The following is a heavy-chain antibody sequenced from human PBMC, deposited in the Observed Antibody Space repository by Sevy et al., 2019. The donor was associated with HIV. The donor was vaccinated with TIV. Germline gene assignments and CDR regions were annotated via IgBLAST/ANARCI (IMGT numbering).Heavy chain of an antibody. CDR3: ARASPEYYYGLDV. Sequence: SETLSLTCTVSGGSMSGYYWSWIRQPPGKGLEWIGYFYYSRSTIYNPSLKSRVTISVETSRNHSSLKLRSVTAADTAVYYCARASPEYYYGLDVWGHGTTVTVSS. V-gene: IGHV4-59*01. CDR1: GGSMSGYY. J-gene: IGHJ6*02. CDR2: FYYSRST.